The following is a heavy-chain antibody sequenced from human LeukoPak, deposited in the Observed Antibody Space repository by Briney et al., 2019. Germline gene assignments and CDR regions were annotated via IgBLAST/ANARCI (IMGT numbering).Heavy chain of an antibody. D-gene: IGHD1-7*01. Sequence: SQTPSLTCAISGDSVSSNSAAWNWIRQSPSRGLEWLGRTYYRSKWYNDYAVSVKSRITINPDTSKNQFSLQLNSVTPEDTAVYYCAVDRNSGLYYYYYGMDVWGQGTTVTASS. V-gene: IGHV6-1*01. CDR3: AVDRNSGLYYYYYGMDV. CDR1: GDSVSSNSAA. J-gene: IGHJ6*02. CDR2: TYYRSKWYN.